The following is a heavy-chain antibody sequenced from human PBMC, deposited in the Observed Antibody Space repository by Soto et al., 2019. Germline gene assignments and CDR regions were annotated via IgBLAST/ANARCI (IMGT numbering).Heavy chain of an antibody. CDR3: ARVDFSSSTYQYYYYGMDV. Sequence: ASVKVSCKPSGYSFTSYAIHWVRLAPGQRLEWMGWINTGNGNTKYSQNFQGRITITRDTIAGTAYMELSGLRSEDTAVYYCARVDFSSSTYQYYYYGMDVWGQGTTVTVSS. V-gene: IGHV1-3*04. D-gene: IGHD3-10*01. CDR1: GYSFTSYA. CDR2: INTGNGNT. J-gene: IGHJ6*02.